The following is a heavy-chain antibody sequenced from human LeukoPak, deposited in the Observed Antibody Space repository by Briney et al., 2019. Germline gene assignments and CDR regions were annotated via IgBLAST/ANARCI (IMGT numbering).Heavy chain of an antibody. Sequence: PSETLSLTCTVSGGSISSYYWSWIRQPPGKGLEWIGYIYYSGSTNYNPSLKSRVTISVDTSKNQFSLKLSSVTAADTAVYYCAGSLLTGAKTRYYGMDVWAKGPRSPSP. J-gene: IGHJ6*02. CDR1: GGSISSYY. D-gene: IGHD3-9*01. CDR2: IYYSGST. CDR3: AGSLLTGAKTRYYGMDV. V-gene: IGHV4-59*08.